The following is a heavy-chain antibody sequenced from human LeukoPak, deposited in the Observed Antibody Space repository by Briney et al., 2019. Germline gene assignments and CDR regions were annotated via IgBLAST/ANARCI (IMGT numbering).Heavy chain of an antibody. V-gene: IGHV1-2*06. D-gene: IGHD1-26*01. CDR2: INPNSGGT. CDR3: ARGSGSYSMSAFDI. CDR1: GYTFTGYY. Sequence: ASVKVSCKASGYTFTGYYMHWVRQAPGQGLEWMGRINPNSGGTNYAQKFQGRVTMPRDTSISTAYMELSRLRSDDTAVYYCARGSGSYSMSAFDIWGQGTMVTVSS. J-gene: IGHJ3*02.